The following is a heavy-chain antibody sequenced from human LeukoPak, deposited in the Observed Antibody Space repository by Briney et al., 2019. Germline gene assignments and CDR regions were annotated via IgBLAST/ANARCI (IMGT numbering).Heavy chain of an antibody. J-gene: IGHJ4*02. D-gene: IGHD3-10*01. CDR1: GYTFTGYY. CDR3: AIVLPYFGY. Sequence: VKVSCKASGYTFTGYYMHWVRQAPGQGLEWMGWITTYNGDTDYAQKLQGRVTMTADASTSTAYMELRSLRSDDTAVYYCAIVLPYFGYWGQGTLLTVSS. CDR2: ITTYNGDT. V-gene: IGHV1-18*04.